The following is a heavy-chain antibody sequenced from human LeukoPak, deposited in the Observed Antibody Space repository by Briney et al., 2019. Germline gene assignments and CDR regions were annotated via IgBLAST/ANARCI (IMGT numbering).Heavy chain of an antibody. CDR3: ARQEAVSGAFDI. J-gene: IGHJ3*02. Sequence: GESLKISCKGSGYRFTSYWIGWVRQMPGKGLEWMGMIFPGDSDIRYSASFQGQVILSVDKSIATAYLQWSSLKASDTAMYYCARQEAVSGAFDIWGQGTMVTVSS. CDR1: GYRFTSYW. V-gene: IGHV5-51*01. D-gene: IGHD6-19*01. CDR2: IFPGDSDI.